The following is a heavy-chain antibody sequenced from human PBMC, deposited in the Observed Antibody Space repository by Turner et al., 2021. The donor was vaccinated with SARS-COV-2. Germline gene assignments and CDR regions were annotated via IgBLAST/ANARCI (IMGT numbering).Heavy chain of an antibody. J-gene: IGHJ4*02. V-gene: IGHV3-23*01. CDR1: GFTFSSYA. CDR2: ISGRGGST. CDR3: ARDYGDYYFDY. Sequence: EVQLLGSGGGLVQPGGSLRHSCAASGFTFSSYAMGWVRQAPGKGLEWVSAISGRGGSTYYADAVKGRFTISRDNSKNTLYLQMNSLRAEDTAVYYCARDYGDYYFDYWGQGTLVTVSS. D-gene: IGHD4-17*01.